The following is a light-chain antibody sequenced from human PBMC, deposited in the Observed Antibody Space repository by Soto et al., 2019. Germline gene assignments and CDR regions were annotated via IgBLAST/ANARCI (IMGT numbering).Light chain of an antibody. CDR3: SSYAGSNNSV. J-gene: IGLJ1*01. CDR1: SRVLGGYTY. Sequence: QSALTQHPSASGSSGQSVTISCAGTSRVLGGYTYCSCDKTHPGKAPKIMFYEVRKRPSGVPDRFSGSKSGISASVTVSGLQAESEADYYCSSYAGSNNSVFGSGTK. V-gene: IGLV2-8*01. CDR2: EVR.